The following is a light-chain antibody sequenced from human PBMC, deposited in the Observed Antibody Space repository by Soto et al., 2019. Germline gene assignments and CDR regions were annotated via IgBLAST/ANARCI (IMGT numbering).Light chain of an antibody. V-gene: IGLV2-14*01. CDR1: STDIGRYDY. CDR3: SSYSISTAYL. CDR2: EVN. J-gene: IGLJ1*01. Sequence: QSALTQPASVSGSPGQSITISCTGTSTDIGRYDYVSWYQLHPGKAPKLMVFEVNYRPSGVSYRFSGSKSGSTASLTISGLQAEDEADYFCSSYSISTAYLFGTGTKVTVL.